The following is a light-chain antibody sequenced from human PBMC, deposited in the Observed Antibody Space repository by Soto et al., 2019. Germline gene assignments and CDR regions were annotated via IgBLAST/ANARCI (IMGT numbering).Light chain of an antibody. CDR3: QQYNNWPRT. CDR2: GTS. Sequence: EIVMTQSPATLSVSPGERATLSCRASQSVSSYLAWYQQKPGQAPRLLIYGTSTRATGIPARFSGSGSETDFTLTISSLQSEDFAVYYCQQYNNWPRTFGQGTKVEIK. CDR1: QSVSSY. J-gene: IGKJ1*01. V-gene: IGKV3-15*01.